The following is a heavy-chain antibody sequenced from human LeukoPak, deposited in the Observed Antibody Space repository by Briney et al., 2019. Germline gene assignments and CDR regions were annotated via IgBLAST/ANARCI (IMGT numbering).Heavy chain of an antibody. Sequence: PSETLSLTCTVSGGSISSSSYYWGWVRQPPGKGLEWIGSIYYSGSTYYNPSLKSRVTISVDTSKNQFSLKLSSVTAADTAVYYCARYDSGAGYFEYWGQGTLVTVSS. J-gene: IGHJ4*02. V-gene: IGHV4-39*01. D-gene: IGHD6-19*01. CDR3: ARYDSGAGYFEY. CDR2: IYYSGST. CDR1: GGSISSSSYY.